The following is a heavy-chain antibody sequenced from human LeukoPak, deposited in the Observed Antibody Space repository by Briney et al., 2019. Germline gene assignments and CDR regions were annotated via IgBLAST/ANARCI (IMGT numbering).Heavy chain of an antibody. V-gene: IGHV4-30-4*01. CDR1: GGSINSGDAY. CDR3: ARVPYGSGTYYFDY. D-gene: IGHD3-10*01. CDR2: ISYSGSP. Sequence: PSQTLSLTCNVSGGSINSGDAYWSWIRQPPGKSLEWIGYISYSGSPYYNPSLRGRVAISGHTSENQFVLRLGSVTAADTAVYYCARVPYGSGTYYFDYWARESWSPSPQ. J-gene: IGHJ4*02.